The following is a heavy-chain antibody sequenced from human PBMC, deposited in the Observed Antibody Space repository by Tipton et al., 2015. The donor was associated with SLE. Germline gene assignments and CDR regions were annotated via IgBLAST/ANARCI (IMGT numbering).Heavy chain of an antibody. CDR2: ISGSGGST. CDR3: AKDPIVVVVAAPDY. V-gene: IGHV3-23*01. Sequence: GSLRLSCAASKFTFSSYAMSWVRQAPGKGLEWVSAISGSGGSTYYADSVKGRFTISRDNSKNTLYLQMNSLRAEDTAVYYCAKDPIVVVVAAPDYWGQGTLVTVSS. J-gene: IGHJ4*02. CDR1: KFTFSSYA. D-gene: IGHD2-15*01.